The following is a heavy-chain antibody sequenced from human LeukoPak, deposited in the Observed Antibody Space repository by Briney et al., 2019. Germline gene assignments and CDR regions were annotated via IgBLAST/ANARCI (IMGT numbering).Heavy chain of an antibody. V-gene: IGHV4-59*08. CDR3: VRHDYVSGTPPN. CDR2: IFFGGGT. D-gene: IGHD3-16*01. CDR1: NGSISSYY. J-gene: IGHJ4*02. Sequence: TPSETLSLTCTVSNGSISSYYWTWIRQPPGMGLEWIGYIFFGGGTRYNSSLQSRVIISVDTSKNQFSLKLSSVTAADTAVYYCVRHDYVSGTPPNWGQGTLVTVSS.